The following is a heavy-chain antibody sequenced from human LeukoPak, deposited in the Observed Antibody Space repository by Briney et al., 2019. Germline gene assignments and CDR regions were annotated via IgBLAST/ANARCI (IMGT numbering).Heavy chain of an antibody. V-gene: IGHV3-30*04. CDR3: TMYDYRY. D-gene: IGHD3-16*01. CDR1: GFTFSSYA. J-gene: IGHJ4*02. Sequence: GGSLRLSCAASGFTFSSYAMHWVRQAPGKGLEWVAVISYDGSNKYYADSVKGRFTISRDDSKNTLYLQMNSLKIEDTAVYYCTMYDYRYWDQGTLVTVSS. CDR2: ISYDGSNK.